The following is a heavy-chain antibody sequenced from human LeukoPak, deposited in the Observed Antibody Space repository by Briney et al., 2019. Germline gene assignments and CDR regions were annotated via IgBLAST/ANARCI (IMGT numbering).Heavy chain of an antibody. CDR3: AKGEWLRFPFSNYDPFDY. Sequence: GGSLRLSCAASGFTFSSYAMHWVRQAPGKGLEWVAVISYDGSNKYYADSVKGRFTISRDNSKNTLYLQMNSLRAEDTAVYYCAKGEWLRFPFSNYDPFDYWGQGTLVTVSS. D-gene: IGHD5-12*01. V-gene: IGHV3-30-3*01. CDR1: GFTFSSYA. J-gene: IGHJ4*02. CDR2: ISYDGSNK.